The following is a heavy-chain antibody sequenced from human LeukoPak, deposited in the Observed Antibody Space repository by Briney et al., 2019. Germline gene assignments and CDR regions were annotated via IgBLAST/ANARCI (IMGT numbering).Heavy chain of an antibody. CDR1: GGSISSYY. Sequence: PSETLSLTCTVSGGSISSYYWSWIRQSPGKGLEWIGYFSYSGSTNYNPSLKSRVTISVDTSKNQFSLKLSSVTAADTAVYYCARGLGYGGNSDHWGQGTLVTVSS. CDR2: FSYSGST. D-gene: IGHD4-23*01. CDR3: ARGLGYGGNSDH. V-gene: IGHV4-59*01. J-gene: IGHJ4*02.